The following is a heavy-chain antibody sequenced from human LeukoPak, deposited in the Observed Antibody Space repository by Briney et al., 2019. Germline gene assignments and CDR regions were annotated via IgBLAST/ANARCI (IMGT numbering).Heavy chain of an antibody. D-gene: IGHD6-13*01. CDR2: ISWNRGSI. CDR1: GFTFDDYG. J-gene: IGHJ2*01. V-gene: IGHV3-9*01. CDR3: AKGGAAADNYWYFDL. Sequence: GGSLRLSCAASGFTFDDYGMHWVRHAPGKGMEWVSGISWNRGSIGYADSVKGRFTISRDTAKNSLYLRMNSLRPEDTAFYCAKGGAAADNYWYFDLWGRGTLVTVSS.